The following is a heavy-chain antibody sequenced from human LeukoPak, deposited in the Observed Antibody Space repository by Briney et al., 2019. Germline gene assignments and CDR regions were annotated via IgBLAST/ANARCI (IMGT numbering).Heavy chain of an antibody. CDR1: GGSISSGDSY. J-gene: IGHJ5*02. CDR3: ARDRATMVRGVTVANWFDP. CDR2: IYYSGST. D-gene: IGHD3-10*01. V-gene: IGHV4-30-4*01. Sequence: SQTLSLTCTVSGGSISSGDSYWSWIRQPPVKGLEWIGYIYYSGSTYYNPSLKSRVTISVDTSKSQFSLKLSSVTAADTAVYYCARDRATMVRGVTVANWFDPWGQGTLVTVSS.